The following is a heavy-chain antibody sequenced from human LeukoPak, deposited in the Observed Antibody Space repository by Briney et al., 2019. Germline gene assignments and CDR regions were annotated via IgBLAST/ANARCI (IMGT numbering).Heavy chain of an antibody. CDR3: ARAYCGGDCYPASFDY. J-gene: IGHJ4*02. CDR2: IIPIFGTA. Sequence: SVRVSCKASGGTFSSYAISWVRQAPGQGLEWMGGIIPIFGTANYAQKFQGRVTITTDESTSTAYMELSSLRSEDTAVYYCARAYCGGDCYPASFDYWGQGTLATVSS. D-gene: IGHD2-21*02. V-gene: IGHV1-69*05. CDR1: GGTFSSYA.